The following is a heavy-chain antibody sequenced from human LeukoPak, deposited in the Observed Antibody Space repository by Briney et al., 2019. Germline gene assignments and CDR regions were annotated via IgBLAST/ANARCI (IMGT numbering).Heavy chain of an antibody. D-gene: IGHD2-2*01. V-gene: IGHV4-39*01. CDR1: GSSIRSSSYH. Sequence: SETLSLTCTVSGSSIRSSSYHWGWVRQPPGKGLEWIGNIHYSGSTSYNPSLKNRVTLSVDTSKNQFSLKLSSVTAADTAVFYCARLTGRDTSDWPYFHYWGQGALVTVSS. J-gene: IGHJ4*01. CDR3: ARLTGRDTSDWPYFHY. CDR2: IHYSGST.